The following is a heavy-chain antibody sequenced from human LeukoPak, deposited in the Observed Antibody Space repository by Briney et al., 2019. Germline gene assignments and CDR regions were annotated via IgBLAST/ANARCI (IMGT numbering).Heavy chain of an antibody. D-gene: IGHD3-16*01. CDR1: GFTFSSYW. CDR2: MKYDGSEI. V-gene: IGHV3-7*05. J-gene: IGHJ4*02. CDR3: ARRRGDGY. Sequence: PGGSLRLSCAASGFTFSSYWMSWVRQAPGKGLEWVAKMKYDGSEIYYGDSVKGRFTISRDNANNSLYLQMHSLRADDTAVYYCARRRGDGYWGQGTLFTLSS.